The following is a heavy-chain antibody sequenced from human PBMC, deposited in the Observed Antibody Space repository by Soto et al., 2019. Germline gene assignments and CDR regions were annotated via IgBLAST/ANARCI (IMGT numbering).Heavy chain of an antibody. V-gene: IGHV3-48*03. J-gene: IGHJ6*02. CDR2: VSSSGTTI. D-gene: IGHD6-19*01. CDR1: GFTFSSYE. Sequence: GGSLRLSCAASGFTFSSYEMNWVRQAPGKGLEWVSYVSSSGTTIYYADSVKGRFTISRDNAKNSLSLQMNSLRAEDTAVYYCAREHSSGYYYYGMDVWAQGTTVTVSS. CDR3: AREHSSGYYYYGMDV.